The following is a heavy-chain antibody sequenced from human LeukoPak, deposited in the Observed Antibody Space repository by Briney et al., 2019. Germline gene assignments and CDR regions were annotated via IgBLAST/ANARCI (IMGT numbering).Heavy chain of an antibody. CDR2: KSYDGSNK. Sequence: PGGSLRLSCAASGFTFSSYAMHWVRQAPGKGLEWVAVKSYDGSNKYYADSVKGRFTIPRDNSKNTLYLQMNSLRAEDTAVYYCARDRGLDYGWYPWQYYYYYYGMDVWGKGTTVTVSS. D-gene: IGHD6-19*01. J-gene: IGHJ6*04. CDR1: GFTFSSYA. V-gene: IGHV3-30*04. CDR3: ARDRGLDYGWYPWQYYYYYYGMDV.